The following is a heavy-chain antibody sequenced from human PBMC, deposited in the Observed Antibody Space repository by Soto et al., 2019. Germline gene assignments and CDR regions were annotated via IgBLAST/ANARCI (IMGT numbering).Heavy chain of an antibody. CDR1: GFTFSSYG. V-gene: IGHV3-30*18. CDR2: ISYDGSNK. CDR3: AKDRGIVVVPAAHYYGMDV. D-gene: IGHD2-2*01. Sequence: PGGSLRLSCAASGFTFSSYGMHWVRQAPGKGLEWVAVISYDGSNKYYADSVKGRFTISRDNSKNTLYLQMNSLRAEDTAVYYCAKDRGIVVVPAAHYYGMDVWGQGTTVTVSS. J-gene: IGHJ6*02.